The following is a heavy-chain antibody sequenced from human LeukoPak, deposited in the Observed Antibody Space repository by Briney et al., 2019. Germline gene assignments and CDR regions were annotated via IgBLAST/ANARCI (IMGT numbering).Heavy chain of an antibody. CDR1: GGSISYNY. Sequence: SETLSLTCIVSGGSISYNYWSWIRQPPGKGLEWIGYMYNSGSTNYNPSLKSQVPISLDTSKNQFSLKLSSVTAADTAVYYWGRVTSRAAAVYLWSRNNNYYYYMDVWGKGTTVTVSS. D-gene: IGHD6-13*01. CDR2: MYNSGST. J-gene: IGHJ6*03. CDR3: GRVTSRAAAVYLWSRNNNYYYYMDV. V-gene: IGHV4-59*01.